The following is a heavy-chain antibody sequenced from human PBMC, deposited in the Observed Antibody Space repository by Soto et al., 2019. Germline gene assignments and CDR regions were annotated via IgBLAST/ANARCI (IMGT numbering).Heavy chain of an antibody. CDR3: ARALDYDNGSGHREEYFHN. D-gene: IGHD3-22*01. CDR1: GGTFSSYT. V-gene: IGHV1-69*08. J-gene: IGHJ1*01. Sequence: QVQLVQSGAEVKKPGSSVKVSCKASGGTFSSYTISWVRQAPGQGLEWMGRIIPILDTANYAQKFQGRVTITADKSTSTAYMELSSLRSEDTAVYHCARALDYDNGSGHREEYFHNWGQGTLVTVSS. CDR2: IIPILDTA.